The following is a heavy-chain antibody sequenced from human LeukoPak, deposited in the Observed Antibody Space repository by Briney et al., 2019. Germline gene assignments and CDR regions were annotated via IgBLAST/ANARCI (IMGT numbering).Heavy chain of an antibody. V-gene: IGHV5-51*01. CDR1: GYSFTSYW. CDR3: ARHRGGSGSYYNVFVY. Sequence: GESLQVSCKGSGYSFTSYWIGWVRQMPGKGLEWMGIIYPGDSDTRYSPSFQGQVTISADKSISTAYLQWSSLKASDTAMYYCARHRGGSGSYYNVFVYWGQGTLVTVSS. J-gene: IGHJ4*02. D-gene: IGHD3-10*01. CDR2: IYPGDSDT.